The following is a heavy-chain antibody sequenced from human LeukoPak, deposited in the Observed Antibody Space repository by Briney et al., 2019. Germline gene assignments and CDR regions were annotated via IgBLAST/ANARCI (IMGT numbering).Heavy chain of an antibody. CDR3: ARVHPITMVRGVTYDP. CDR1: GYTFTSYG. J-gene: IGHJ5*02. D-gene: IGHD3-10*01. CDR2: ISAYNGNT. V-gene: IGHV1-18*01. Sequence: ASVKVSCKASGYTFTSYGISWVRQAPGQGLEWMGWISAYNGNTNYAQKLQGRVTMTTDTSTSTAYMELRSLRSDDTAVYYCARVHPITMVRGVTYDPWGQGTPVTVSS.